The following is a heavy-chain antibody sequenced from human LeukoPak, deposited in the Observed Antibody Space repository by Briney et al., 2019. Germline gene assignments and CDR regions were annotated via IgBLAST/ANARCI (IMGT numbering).Heavy chain of an antibody. CDR1: GFAFRDFW. D-gene: IGHD1-1*01. CDR3: ARDRDGKDL. J-gene: IGHJ5*02. CDR2: IQQNGIEK. V-gene: IGHV3-7*03. Sequence: GGSLRLSGAASGFAFRDFWMSWVRQAPGKGLEWVANIQQNGIEKYSVEGRFTISRDNVNSLLYLRINSLRADNTAMYYCARDRDGKDLWGQGTLVTVSS.